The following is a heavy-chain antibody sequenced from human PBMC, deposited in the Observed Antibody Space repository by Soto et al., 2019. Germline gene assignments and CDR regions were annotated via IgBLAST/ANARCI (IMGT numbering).Heavy chain of an antibody. J-gene: IGHJ4*02. Sequence: KPSETMSLSCAVYGGSFSGYYWSWIRQPPGKGLEWIGEINHSGSTNYNPSLKSRVTISVDTSKNQFSLKLSSVTAADTAVYYCARAYGGNVFDYWGQGTLVTVSS. V-gene: IGHV4-34*01. CDR3: ARAYGGNVFDY. CDR1: GGSFSGYY. CDR2: INHSGST. D-gene: IGHD4-17*01.